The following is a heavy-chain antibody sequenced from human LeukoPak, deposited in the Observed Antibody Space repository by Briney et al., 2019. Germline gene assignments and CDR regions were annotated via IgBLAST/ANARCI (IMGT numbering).Heavy chain of an antibody. CDR3: ARLGPASSGWPESFDY. J-gene: IGHJ4*02. V-gene: IGHV3-7*03. CDR2: IKRDGSEK. CDR1: GFTFNSYW. Sequence: GGSLRLSCAASGFTFNSYWMNWVRQAPGKGLEWVANIKRDGSEKYYVDSVKGRFTISRDNANNPLDLQMNSLRVEDTAVYYCARLGPASSGWPESFDYWGQGTLVTVSS. D-gene: IGHD6-19*01.